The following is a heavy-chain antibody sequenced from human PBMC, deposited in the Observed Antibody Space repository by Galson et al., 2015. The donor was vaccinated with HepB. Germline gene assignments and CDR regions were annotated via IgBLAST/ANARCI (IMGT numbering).Heavy chain of an antibody. CDR1: GFTFSDYY. CDR2: ISSTSIYT. CDR3: ARGDYYGSGTLTFDI. V-gene: IGHV3-11*06. D-gene: IGHD3-10*01. Sequence: SLRLSCAASGFTFSDYYTSWIRQAPGKGLEWVSKISSTSIYTTYADSVKGRFTISRDNAKNSLFLQMNSLRSEDMAVYYCARGDYYGSGTLTFDIWGQGTMVTVSS. J-gene: IGHJ3*02.